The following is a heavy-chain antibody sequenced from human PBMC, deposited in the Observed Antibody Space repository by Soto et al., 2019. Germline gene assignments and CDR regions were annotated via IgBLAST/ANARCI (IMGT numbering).Heavy chain of an antibody. D-gene: IGHD3-22*01. CDR1: GYTFTIYG. V-gene: IGHV1-18*04. J-gene: IGHJ4*02. CDR3: ARVDYYDSSGDYGY. CDR2: ISGYDGNT. Sequence: QVQLVQSGAEVKKPGASVKVSCKASGYTFTIYGISWVRQAPGQGLEWMGWISGYDGNTDYAQKLQDRVTLTTDASTSSVYMELRSLRSDDTAVYYCARVDYYDSSGDYGYWGQGTLITVSS.